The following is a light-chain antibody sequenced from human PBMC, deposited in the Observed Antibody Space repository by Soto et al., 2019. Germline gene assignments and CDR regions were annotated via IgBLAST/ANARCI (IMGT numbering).Light chain of an antibody. CDR2: DAS. Sequence: AIKLTQSPSSVSASVGDRVTITCRASQGISSALAWYQQKPGKAPKLLIYDASSLESGVPSRFSGSGSGTDFTLTISSLQPEDFATYYCQQFNNYSWTFGQGTKVDIK. J-gene: IGKJ1*01. CDR1: QGISSA. V-gene: IGKV1D-13*01. CDR3: QQFNNYSWT.